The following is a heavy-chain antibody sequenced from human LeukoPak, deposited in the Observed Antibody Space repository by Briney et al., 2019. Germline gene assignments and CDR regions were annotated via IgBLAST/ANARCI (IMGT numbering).Heavy chain of an antibody. V-gene: IGHV3-7*01. J-gene: IGHJ5*02. D-gene: IGHD1-26*01. CDR1: GFTFSSYW. CDR3: ARDLVGATTHNWFDP. CDR2: IKQDGSEK. Sequence: PGGSLRLSCAASGFTFSSYWMSWLRQAPGKGLEWVANIKQDGSEKYYVDSVKGRFTISRDNAKNSLYLQMNSLRAEDTAVYYCARDLVGATTHNWFDPWGQGTLVTVSS.